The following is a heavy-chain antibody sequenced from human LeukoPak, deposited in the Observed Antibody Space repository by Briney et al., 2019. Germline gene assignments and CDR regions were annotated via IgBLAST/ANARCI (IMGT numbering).Heavy chain of an antibody. V-gene: IGHV4-39*01. CDR1: GGSISSSSYY. CDR3: AAVNSNTVAIDY. J-gene: IGHJ4*02. CDR2: IYYSGST. D-gene: IGHD4-23*01. Sequence: KASETLSLTCTVSGGSISSSSYYWGWIRQPPGKGLQWIGSIYYSGSTYYNPSLKSRVTISVDTAKNQFSLKLSSVTASYTALYYCAAVNSNTVAIDYWGQGTLVTVSS.